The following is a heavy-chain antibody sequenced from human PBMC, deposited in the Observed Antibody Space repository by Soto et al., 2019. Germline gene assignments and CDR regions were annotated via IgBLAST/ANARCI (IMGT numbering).Heavy chain of an antibody. J-gene: IGHJ4*02. D-gene: IGHD3-10*01. CDR2: INHSGST. CDR3: ARGPVGGQGFRVPKPFDY. V-gene: IGHV4-34*01. Sequence: SETLSLTCAVYGGSFSGYYWSWIRQPPGKGLEWIGEINHSGSTNYNPSLKSRATISVDTSKNQFSLKLSSVTAADTAVYYCARGPVGGQGFRVPKPFDYWGQGTLVTVSS. CDR1: GGSFSGYY.